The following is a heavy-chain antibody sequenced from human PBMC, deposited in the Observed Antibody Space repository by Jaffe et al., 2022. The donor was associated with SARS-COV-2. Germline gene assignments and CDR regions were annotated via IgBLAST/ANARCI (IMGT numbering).Heavy chain of an antibody. CDR1: GFTFSDYW. J-gene: IGHJ4*02. CDR2: IYSAGSST. V-gene: IGHV3-74*01. Sequence: EVHLVESGGGLVQPGGSLRLSCAASGFTFSDYWMHWVRQAPGKGLVWVSRIYSAGSSTSYADSVKGRFTISRDNAKNTLYLQMNSLRAEDTAVYYCARGGPYSSGDYWGQGTLVTVSS. CDR3: ARGGPYSSGDY. D-gene: IGHD5-18*01.